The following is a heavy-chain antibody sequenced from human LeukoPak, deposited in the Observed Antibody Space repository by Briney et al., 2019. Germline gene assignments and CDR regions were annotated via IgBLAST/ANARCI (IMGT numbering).Heavy chain of an antibody. CDR3: ARDPYDFWSGYHYGPYYFDY. D-gene: IGHD3-3*01. Sequence: ASVKVSCKASGYTFTGYYMHWVRQAPGQGLEWMGWINPNSGGTNYAQKFQGRVTMTRGTSISTAYMELSRLRSDDTAVYYCARDPYDFWSGYHYGPYYFDYWGQGTLVTVSS. J-gene: IGHJ4*02. CDR2: INPNSGGT. CDR1: GYTFTGYY. V-gene: IGHV1-2*02.